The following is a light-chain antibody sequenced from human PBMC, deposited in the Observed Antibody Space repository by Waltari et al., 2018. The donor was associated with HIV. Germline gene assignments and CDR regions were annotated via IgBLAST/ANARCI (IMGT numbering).Light chain of an antibody. CDR3: ASWDDILSGHV. J-gene: IGLJ1*01. CDR2: RND. CDR1: SSNIGRNF. Sequence: QSALAQPPSASDLPGQRVTISCSGNSSNIGRNFVFWYQQVPGKAPKLLVYRNDRRPSGVGDRFAGSRSGTSASLVISGLRAEDEADYYCASWDDILSGHVFGSGTTVSVL. V-gene: IGLV1-47*01.